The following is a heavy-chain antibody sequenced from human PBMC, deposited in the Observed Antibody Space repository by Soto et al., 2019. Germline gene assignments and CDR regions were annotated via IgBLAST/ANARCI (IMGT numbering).Heavy chain of an antibody. J-gene: IGHJ6*02. D-gene: IGHD2-2*01. Sequence: EVQLLESGGGLVQAGGSLRLSCVASGFTFSTHAMSWVRQVPGKGLEWVSTFSGSGGNIYYGESVKGRFTISRDDPKNTVYLDMNSLRVEGTAGYFWAKGPPWTVGPLAMDVWGQGTTVTVSS. CDR3: AKGPPWTVGPLAMDV. CDR1: GFTFSTHA. V-gene: IGHV3-23*01. CDR2: FSGSGGNI.